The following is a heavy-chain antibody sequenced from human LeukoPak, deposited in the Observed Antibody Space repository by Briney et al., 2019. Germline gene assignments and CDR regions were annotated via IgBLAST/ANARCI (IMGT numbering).Heavy chain of an antibody. V-gene: IGHV3-7*01. CDR3: ARGTYGVAAAGRGFPDY. CDR2: IKQDGSVK. D-gene: IGHD6-13*01. CDR1: GFTFSGFW. Sequence: PGGSLRLSCTASGFTFSGFWMSWVRQAPGKGLEWVANIKQDGSVKHYVDSVKGRFTVFRDNAKNSLYLQTNSLRVEDTAVYYCARGTYGVAAAGRGFPDYWGQGTLVTVSS. J-gene: IGHJ4*02.